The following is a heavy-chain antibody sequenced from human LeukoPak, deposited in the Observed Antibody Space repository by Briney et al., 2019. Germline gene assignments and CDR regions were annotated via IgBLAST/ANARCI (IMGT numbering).Heavy chain of an antibody. CDR3: ARDLGSVVVVVAATQAFDY. CDR1: GFTFSSYS. CDR2: ISSSSSYI. V-gene: IGHV3-21*01. D-gene: IGHD2-15*01. J-gene: IGHJ4*02. Sequence: PGGSLRPSCAASGFTFSSYSMNWVRQAPGKGLEWVSSISSSSSYIYYADSVKGRFTISRDNAKNSLYLQMNSPRADDTAVYYCARDLGSVVVVVAATQAFDYWGQGTLATVSS.